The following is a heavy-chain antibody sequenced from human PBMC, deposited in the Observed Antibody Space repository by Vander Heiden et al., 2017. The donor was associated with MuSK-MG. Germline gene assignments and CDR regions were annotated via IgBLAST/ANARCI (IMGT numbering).Heavy chain of an antibody. CDR3: ASGEQLWLHAPFDY. V-gene: IGHV1-69*01. D-gene: IGHD5-18*01. J-gene: IGHJ4*02. CDR2: IIPLFGTT. CDR1: GGTFTTYA. Sequence: QVQLVQSGAEVKKPGSSVKVSCKVSGGTFTTYAISWVRQAPGQGLEWMGGIIPLFGTTNYAQKFQGRVAITADDSTSTAYMELTSLRNDDTAVYYCASGEQLWLHAPFDYWGQGTLGTVSS.